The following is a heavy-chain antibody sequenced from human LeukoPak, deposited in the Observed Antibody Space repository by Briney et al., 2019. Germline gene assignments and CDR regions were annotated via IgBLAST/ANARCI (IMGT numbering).Heavy chain of an antibody. CDR1: GFTFSSYW. CDR3: ARVGGYYYDSSGYYWGAFDI. CDR2: IKQDGSEK. D-gene: IGHD3-22*01. Sequence: GSLRLSCAASGFTFSSYWMSWVRQAPGKGLEWVANIKQDGSEKYYVDSVKGRFTISRDNAKNSLYLQMNSLRAEDTAVYYCARVGGYYYDSSGYYWGAFDIWGQGTMVTVSS. J-gene: IGHJ3*02. V-gene: IGHV3-7*01.